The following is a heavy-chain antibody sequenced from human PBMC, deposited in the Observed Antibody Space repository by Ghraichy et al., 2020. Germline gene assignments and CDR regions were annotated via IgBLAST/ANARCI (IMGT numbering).Heavy chain of an antibody. CDR3: ARHSWSGDHAPFDY. CDR1: GGSISSSIYY. CDR2: ISYFGNT. J-gene: IGHJ4*02. Sequence: SETLSLTCTVSGGSISSSIYYWGWVRQPPGKGLEWIGSISYFGNTYYNSSLKGRVTMSVDTSESRFSVRLNSATAADTAVYYCARHSWSGDHAPFDYWGRGTLVTVSS. V-gene: IGHV4-39*01. D-gene: IGHD7-27*01.